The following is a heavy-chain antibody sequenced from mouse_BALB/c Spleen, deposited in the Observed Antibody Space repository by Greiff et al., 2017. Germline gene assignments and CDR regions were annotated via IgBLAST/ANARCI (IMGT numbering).Heavy chain of an antibody. CDR2: ISSGGSYT. Sequence: EVQLVESGGGLVKPGGSLKLSCAASGFTFSSYAMSWVRQTPEKRLEWVATISSGGSYTYYPDSVKGRFTISRDNAKNTLYLQMSSLRSEDTAMYYCARHYYGSSLLFDYWGQGTTLTVSS. V-gene: IGHV5-9-3*01. CDR3: ARHYYGSSLLFDY. CDR1: GFTFSSYA. D-gene: IGHD1-1*01. J-gene: IGHJ2*01.